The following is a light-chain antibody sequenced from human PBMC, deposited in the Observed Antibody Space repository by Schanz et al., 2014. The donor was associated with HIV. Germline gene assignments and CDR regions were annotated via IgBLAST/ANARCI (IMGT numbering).Light chain of an antibody. CDR1: SSDVGGYNY. CDR3: GSYITSTTWV. Sequence: QSALTQPASVSGSPGQSVTISCTGTSSDVGGYNYVSWYQQHPGKAPKVIIYDVSVRPSGVSNRFSGYKSGDTASLTISGLQAEDEADYYCGSYITSTTWVFGGGTKLTVL. CDR2: DVS. J-gene: IGLJ3*02. V-gene: IGLV2-14*03.